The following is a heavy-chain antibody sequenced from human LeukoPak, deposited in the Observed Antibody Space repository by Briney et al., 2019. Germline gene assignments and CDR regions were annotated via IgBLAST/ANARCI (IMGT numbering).Heavy chain of an antibody. CDR3: ATNRISSSWYEY. V-gene: IGHV1-24*01. CDR2: FDPEDGET. D-gene: IGHD6-13*01. J-gene: IGHJ4*02. CDR1: GYTLTELS. Sequence: ASVKVSCTVSGYTLTELSMHWVRQAPGKGLEWMGGFDPEDGETIYAQKFQGRVTMTEDTSTDTAYMELSSLRSEDTAVYYCATNRISSSWYEYWGQGTLVTVSS.